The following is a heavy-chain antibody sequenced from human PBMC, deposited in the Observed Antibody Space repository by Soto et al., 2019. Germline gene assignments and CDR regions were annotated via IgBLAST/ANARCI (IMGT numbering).Heavy chain of an antibody. CDR1: GFTFSDYY. CDR2: ISSSSSYT. D-gene: IGHD3-10*01. J-gene: IGHJ5*02. V-gene: IGHV3-11*06. CDR3: ARDGSGSYYSTNWFDP. Sequence: QVQLVESGGGLVKPGGSLRLSCAASGFTFSDYYVSWIRQAPGKGLEWVSYISSSSSYTNYADSVKGRFTISRDNAKNSLYLQMNSLRAEDTAVYYCARDGSGSYYSTNWFDPWGQGTLVTVSS.